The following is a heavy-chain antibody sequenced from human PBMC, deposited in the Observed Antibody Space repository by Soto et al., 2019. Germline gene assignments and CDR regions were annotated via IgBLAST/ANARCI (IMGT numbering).Heavy chain of an antibody. CDR2: IYYSGST. CDR3: ARQRQIGRRFDY. Sequence: PETLSLTCTVPGGSLSSSSYYWGWIRQPPGKGLEWIGSIYYSGSTYYNSSLNSRVTISVDTSKNQFSLKLSSVTAADTALYYCARQRQIGRRFDYWAQGTLVTVSS. V-gene: IGHV4-39*01. J-gene: IGHJ4*02. CDR1: GGSLSSSSYY.